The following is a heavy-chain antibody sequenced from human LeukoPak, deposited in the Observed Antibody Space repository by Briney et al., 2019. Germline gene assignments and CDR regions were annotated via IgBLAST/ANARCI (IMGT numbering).Heavy chain of an antibody. CDR3: TRETSSRYFDY. CDR2: MNPNSGRT. CDR1: GYTLTSYD. J-gene: IGHJ4*01. V-gene: IGHV1-8*01. Sequence: ASVKVSCKASGYTLTSYDINWVRQATGQGLEWMGWMNPNSGRTGYAQNFQGRITITRNTSISTAYMELSSLRSEDTAVYYCTRETSSRYFDYWGHGTLVTVSS.